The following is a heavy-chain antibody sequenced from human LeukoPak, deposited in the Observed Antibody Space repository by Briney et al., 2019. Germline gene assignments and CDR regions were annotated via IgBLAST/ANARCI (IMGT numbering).Heavy chain of an antibody. CDR3: ARGGDSSWLIIDH. D-gene: IGHD6-13*01. J-gene: IGHJ4*02. V-gene: IGHV1-46*01. CDR1: GYTSTNSY. Sequence: ASVKVSCKASGYTSTNSYIHWVRQAPGQGLEWMGMINPSGGSTFYVQKFKGRVTMTRDTSTSTVYMELSSLRSEDTAVHYCARGGDSSWLIIDHWGQGTLVTVSS. CDR2: INPSGGST.